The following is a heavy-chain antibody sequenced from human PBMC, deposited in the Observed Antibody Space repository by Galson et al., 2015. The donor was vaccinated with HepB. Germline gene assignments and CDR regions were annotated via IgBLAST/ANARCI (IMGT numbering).Heavy chain of an antibody. V-gene: IGHV3-48*04. D-gene: IGHD1-26*01. J-gene: IGHJ3*02. Sequence: SLRLSCAASGFTFSNYGMNWVRQAPGKGLEWISYISYSSTSIYYADSVKGRFTISRDNAKNTLYLQMNSLRAEDTAVYYCVSRGTYFGDAFDIWGQGTMVTVSS. CDR2: ISYSSTSI. CDR3: VSRGTYFGDAFDI. CDR1: GFTFSNYG.